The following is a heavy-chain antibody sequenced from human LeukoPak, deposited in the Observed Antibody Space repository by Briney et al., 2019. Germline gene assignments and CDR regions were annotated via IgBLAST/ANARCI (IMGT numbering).Heavy chain of an antibody. J-gene: IGHJ4*02. CDR3: ARGVGAPYYFDY. V-gene: IGHV3-21*01. D-gene: IGHD1-26*01. Sequence: GGSLRLSCAASGFTFSSYSMNWVRQAPGKGLEWVSSISSSSSYIYYADSVKGRFTISRDNAKNSLYLQMNSLRAEDTAVYYCARGVGAPYYFDYWGQGTLVTVSS. CDR2: ISSSSSYI. CDR1: GFTFSSYS.